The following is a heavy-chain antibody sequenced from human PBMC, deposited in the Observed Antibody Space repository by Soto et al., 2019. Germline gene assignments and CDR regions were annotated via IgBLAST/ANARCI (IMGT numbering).Heavy chain of an antibody. CDR2: ISGGGDTT. V-gene: IGHV3-23*01. CDR3: AKGRVGSGSLTPRVDF. D-gene: IGHD3-10*01. Sequence: EVQLLESGGGWVQPGGSLRLSCAASGFTFNNYAMPWVRQAPGKGLEWFSAISGGGDTTSYADSVKGRFTVSRDGSKNTLYLQMSSLRDEDTALYYCAKGRVGSGSLTPRVDFWGQGTLVTVSS. J-gene: IGHJ4*02. CDR1: GFTFNNYA.